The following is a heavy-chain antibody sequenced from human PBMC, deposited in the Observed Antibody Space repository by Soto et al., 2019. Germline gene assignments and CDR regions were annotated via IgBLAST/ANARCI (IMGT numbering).Heavy chain of an antibody. Sequence: EVQLVETGGGLIQPGGSLRLSCAASGFSVSNNYMSWVRQAPGKGLEWVSIIPAGGSTYYADSVKGRLTISRDNSKHTVYLQMNGLRDDDTPMYYCASLALAEGFDPWSQGTLVTVSS. D-gene: IGHD6-19*01. CDR2: IPAGGST. V-gene: IGHV3-53*02. CDR3: ASLALAEGFDP. CDR1: GFSVSNNY. J-gene: IGHJ5*02.